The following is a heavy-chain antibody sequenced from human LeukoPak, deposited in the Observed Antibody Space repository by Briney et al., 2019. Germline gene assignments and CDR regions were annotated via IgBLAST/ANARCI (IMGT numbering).Heavy chain of an antibody. CDR2: IRSKANSYAT. J-gene: IGHJ2*01. Sequence: GGSLRLSCAASGFTFSGSAMHWVRQASGKGLELVGRIRSKANSYATAYAASVKGRFTISRDDSKNTAYLRMNSLKTEATAVYSGPRVGVVAALHYWYFDLWGRGTLVTVSS. D-gene: IGHD2-15*01. V-gene: IGHV3-73*01. CDR1: GFTFSGSA. CDR3: PRVGVVAALHYWYFDL.